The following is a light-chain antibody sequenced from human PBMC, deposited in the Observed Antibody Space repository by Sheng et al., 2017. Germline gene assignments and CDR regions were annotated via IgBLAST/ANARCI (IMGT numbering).Light chain of an antibody. CDR3: QSYDSRLSGSTV. Sequence: QAVLTQPPSASGTPGQRVTISCSGSNSNIGNDNVYWYQQLPGTAPKLLIYNDNQRPSGVPDRFSGSKSGTSASLAISGLRSEDEADYYCQSYDSRLSGSTVFGGGTKLTVL. CDR2: NDN. J-gene: IGLJ3*02. CDR1: NSNIGNDN. V-gene: IGLV1-47*02.